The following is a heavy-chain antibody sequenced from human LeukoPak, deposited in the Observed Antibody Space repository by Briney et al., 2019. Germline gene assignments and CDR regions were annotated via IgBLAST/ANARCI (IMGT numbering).Heavy chain of an antibody. CDR2: VYISGST. J-gene: IGHJ5*02. V-gene: IGHV4-4*07. CDR3: ARGNGFDP. Sequence: SETLSLTCSVSGDSISRSYRNWIRQPAGKGLEWLGRVYISGSTNYNPSLKSRLTISVDKSKNQFSLKFSSVTAADAAVYDCARGNGFDPWGQGTLVTVSS. CDR1: GDSISRSY.